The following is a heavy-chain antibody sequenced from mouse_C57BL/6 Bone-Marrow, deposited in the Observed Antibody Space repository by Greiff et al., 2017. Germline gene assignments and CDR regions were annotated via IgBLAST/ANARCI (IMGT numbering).Heavy chain of an antibody. CDR3: ARYDYGGGLAY. Sequence: VQLQQSGAELVRPGTSVKMSCTASGYTFTNYWIGWAKQRPGHGLEWIGDIYPGGGYTNYNEKFKGKATLTADKSSSTAYMQFSSLTSEDSAIYSCARYDYGGGLAYWGQGTLVTVSA. V-gene: IGHV1-63*01. CDR2: IYPGGGYT. D-gene: IGHD2-4*01. CDR1: GYTFTNYW. J-gene: IGHJ3*01.